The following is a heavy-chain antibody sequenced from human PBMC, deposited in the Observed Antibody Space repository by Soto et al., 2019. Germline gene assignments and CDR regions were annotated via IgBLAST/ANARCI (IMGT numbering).Heavy chain of an antibody. CDR2: MYNTGST. CDR1: GGSISSGGAYY. Sequence: PSETLSLTCAVSGGSISSGGAYYWSWLRQSPGKGLEWIGYMYNTGSTFYNPSFKSRVTTSVDTSKNQFSLKLNSVTAADTAVYYCARDLWGYCGTDCYPLDVWGQGTTVTVSS. J-gene: IGHJ6*02. CDR3: ARDLWGYCGTDCYPLDV. D-gene: IGHD2-21*02. V-gene: IGHV4-61*08.